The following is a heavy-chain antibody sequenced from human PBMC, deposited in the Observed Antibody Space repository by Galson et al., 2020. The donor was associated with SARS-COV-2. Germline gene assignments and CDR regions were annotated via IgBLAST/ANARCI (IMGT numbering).Heavy chain of an antibody. CDR3: AYYRGGYYMFDY. D-gene: IGHD1-26*01. CDR1: GFSLSNASMG. J-gene: IGHJ4*02. V-gene: IGHV2-26*01. Sequence: SGPTLVKPTETLTLTCTVSGFSLSNASMGVSWIRQPPGKALEWLAHTFSNDEKSYSTSLRSRLTISKDTSKSQVVLTMTNMDPVDSATYYCAYYRGGYYMFDYWGQGTLVTVSS. CDR2: TFSNDEK.